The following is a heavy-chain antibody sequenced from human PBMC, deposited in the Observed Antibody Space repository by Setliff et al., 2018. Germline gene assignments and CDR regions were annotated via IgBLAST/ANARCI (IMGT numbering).Heavy chain of an antibody. CDR1: GYTFAGYY. D-gene: IGHD3-10*02. CDR2: INPNTGET. CDR3: ARVLFGDLFSWFDP. V-gene: IGHV1-2*02. Sequence: GASVKVSCKASGYTFAGYYLHWVRQAPGQGLQWMGWINPNTGETDYAPGFQGRVTMTRDTSLSTAYMEVRSLRSDDTAVYYCARVLFGDLFSWFDPWGQGTLVTVSS. J-gene: IGHJ5*02.